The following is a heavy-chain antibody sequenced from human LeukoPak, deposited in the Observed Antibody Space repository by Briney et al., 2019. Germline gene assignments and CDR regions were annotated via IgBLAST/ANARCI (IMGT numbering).Heavy chain of an antibody. CDR1: GYTFTSYY. Sequence: ASVKVSCKASGYTFTSYYMHWVRQAPGQGLEWMGIINPSGGSTSYAQKFQGRVTMTRDTSTSTVYMELSRLRSDDTAVYYCARADSSGYYGWYFDLWGRGTLVTVSS. D-gene: IGHD3-22*01. J-gene: IGHJ2*01. CDR3: ARADSSGYYGWYFDL. CDR2: INPSGGST. V-gene: IGHV1-46*01.